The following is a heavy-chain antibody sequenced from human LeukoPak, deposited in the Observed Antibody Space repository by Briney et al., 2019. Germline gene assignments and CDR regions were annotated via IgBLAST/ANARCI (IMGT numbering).Heavy chain of an antibody. CDR3: ARGSGSGWPLDF. V-gene: IGHV3-53*01. CDR1: GFTVSSNF. Sequence: PGGSLRLSCAASGFTVSSNFMSWVRQAPGKGLQWVSIIYSGGSTDYADSVRGRFSVSRDSSKNTLSLQMNSLRADDTAVYYCARGSGSGWPLDFWGQGTLVAVSS. J-gene: IGHJ4*02. D-gene: IGHD6-19*01. CDR2: IYSGGST.